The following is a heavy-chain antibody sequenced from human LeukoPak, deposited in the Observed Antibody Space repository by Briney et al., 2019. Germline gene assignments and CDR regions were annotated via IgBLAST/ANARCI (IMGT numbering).Heavy chain of an antibody. J-gene: IGHJ3*02. Sequence: SVKVSCKASGGTFSSYAISWVRQAPGQGLEWMGGITPIFGTANYAQKFQGRVTITTDESTSTAYMELSSLRSEDTAVYYCARDGRIAARGGAFDIWGQGTMVTVSS. V-gene: IGHV1-69*05. CDR1: GGTFSSYA. CDR3: ARDGRIAARGGAFDI. D-gene: IGHD6-6*01. CDR2: ITPIFGTA.